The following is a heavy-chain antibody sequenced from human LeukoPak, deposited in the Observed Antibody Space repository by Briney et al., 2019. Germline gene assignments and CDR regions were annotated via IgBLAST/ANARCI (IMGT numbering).Heavy chain of an antibody. Sequence: ASVKVSCKASGYTFTSYGISWVRQAPGQGLEWMGWISAYNGNTDYAQKLQGRVTMTRDTSTSTVYMELSSLRSEDTAVYYCARESGSGTPGYWGQGTLVTVSS. CDR2: ISAYNGNT. CDR1: GYTFTSYG. CDR3: ARESGSGTPGY. J-gene: IGHJ4*02. V-gene: IGHV1-18*01. D-gene: IGHD3-10*01.